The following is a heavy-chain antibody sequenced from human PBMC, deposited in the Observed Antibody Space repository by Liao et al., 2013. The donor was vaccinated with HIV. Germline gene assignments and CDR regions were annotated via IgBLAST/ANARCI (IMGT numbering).Heavy chain of an antibody. J-gene: IGHJ4*02. CDR2: VNGVGSG. CDR1: GGSFSGYY. CDR3: AREQWLVPFDS. V-gene: IGHV4-34*01. Sequence: QVQLQQWGAGLLKPSETLSLTCAVYGGSFSGYYWSWIRQPPREGAWSGLGKVNGVGSGNYKPSLKSRVFIAMDTSKNQFSLKLSSVTAADTAVYYCAREQWLVPFDSWGRGTLVTVSS. D-gene: IGHD6-19*01.